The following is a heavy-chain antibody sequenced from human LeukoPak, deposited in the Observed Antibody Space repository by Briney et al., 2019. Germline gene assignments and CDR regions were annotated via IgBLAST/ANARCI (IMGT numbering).Heavy chain of an antibody. J-gene: IGHJ6*03. D-gene: IGHD3-3*01. CDR1: GFTFSSYA. Sequence: TGGSLRLSCAASGFTFSSYAMSWVRQAPGKGLEWVSAISGSGGSTYYADSVKGRFTISRDNSKNTLYLQMNSLRAEDTAVYYCAKGVLGYYDFWSGPLWEYYYMDVWGKGTTVTVSS. CDR2: ISGSGGST. V-gene: IGHV3-23*01. CDR3: AKGVLGYYDFWSGPLWEYYYMDV.